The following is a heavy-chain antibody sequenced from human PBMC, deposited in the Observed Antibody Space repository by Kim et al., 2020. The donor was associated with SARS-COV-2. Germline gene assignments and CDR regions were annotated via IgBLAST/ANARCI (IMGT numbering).Heavy chain of an antibody. CDR1: GASISDDY. J-gene: IGHJ4*02. D-gene: IGHD6-19*01. CDR3: ARLPDITGWPFDY. Sequence: SETLSLTCTISGASISDDYWTWIRQPPGKGLEWIGYSSYNKRTSYNPSLKSRVSMSLDTSRNQFSLKLNSVTAADPAVYYCARLPDITGWPFDYWAQGTL. CDR2: SSYNKRT. V-gene: IGHV4-59*08.